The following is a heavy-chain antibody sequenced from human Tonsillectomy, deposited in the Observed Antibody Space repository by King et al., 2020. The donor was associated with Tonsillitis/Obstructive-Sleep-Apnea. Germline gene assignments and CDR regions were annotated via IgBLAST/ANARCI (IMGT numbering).Heavy chain of an antibody. CDR1: GFSLSNGGMG. V-gene: IGHV2-26*01. J-gene: IGHJ5*02. D-gene: IGHD5-24*01. CDR2: IFSNDEK. CDR3: ARIRGIATITSKGIRTYNWFDP. Sequence: TLKESDPVLVKPTETLTLTCTVSGFSLSNGGMGVSWIRQPPGKALEWLAHIFSNDEKFYSSSLNSRLTISKDTSKSQVVLTMTSMDPVDTATYYCARIRGIATITSKGIRTYNWFDPWGQGTLVTVSS.